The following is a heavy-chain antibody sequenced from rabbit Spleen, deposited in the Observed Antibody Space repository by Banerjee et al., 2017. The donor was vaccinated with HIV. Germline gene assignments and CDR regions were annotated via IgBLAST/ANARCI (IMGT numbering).Heavy chain of an antibody. V-gene: IGHV1S45*01. Sequence: QEQLEESGGDLVKPEGSLTLTCKASGVSLNDKDVMCWVRQAPGKGLECIACIYADSSGSTYYASWAKGRFTMSKTSSTTVTLQMTSLTAADTATYFCARDLAGVIGWNFNLWGPGTLVTVS. D-gene: IGHD4-1*01. CDR3: ARDLAGVIGWNFNL. J-gene: IGHJ4*01. CDR2: IYADSSGST. CDR1: GVSLNDKDV.